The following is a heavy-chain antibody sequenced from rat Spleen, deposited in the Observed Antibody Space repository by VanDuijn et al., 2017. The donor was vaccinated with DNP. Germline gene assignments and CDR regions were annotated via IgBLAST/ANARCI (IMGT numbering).Heavy chain of an antibody. CDR3: ETLRRVTPEDY. CDR2: ISYDGGST. Sequence: EVQLVESGGGLVQPGRSLKLSCAASGFTFSDHNMAWVRQAPKKGLEWVAYISYDGGSTYYRDSVKGRFTISRDNAKSTLYLQMDSLRSEDTATYYWETLRRVTPEDYWGQGVMVTVSS. CDR1: GFTFSDHN. J-gene: IGHJ2*01. D-gene: IGHD1-11*01. V-gene: IGHV5-7*01.